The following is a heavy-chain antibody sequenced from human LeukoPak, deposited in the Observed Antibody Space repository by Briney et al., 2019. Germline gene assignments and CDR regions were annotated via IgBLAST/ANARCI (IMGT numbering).Heavy chain of an antibody. CDR2: IRYDGSDK. Sequence: PGGSLRLSCAASGFTFSSYGMHWVRQAPGKGLEWVAFIRYDGSDKYYADSVKGRLTISRENALNSLYLQMNSLRAGDTAVYYCVRANGDPRGYYMDVWGKGTTVIISS. J-gene: IGHJ6*03. CDR3: VRANGDPRGYYMDV. CDR1: GFTFSSYG. V-gene: IGHV3-30*02. D-gene: IGHD4-17*01.